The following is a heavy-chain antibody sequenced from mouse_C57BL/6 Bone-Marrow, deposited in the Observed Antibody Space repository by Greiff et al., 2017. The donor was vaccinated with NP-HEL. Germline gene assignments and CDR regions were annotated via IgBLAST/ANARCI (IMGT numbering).Heavy chain of an antibody. Sequence: VKLVESGPGLVQPSQSLSITCTVSGFSLTSYGVHWVRQSPGKGLEWLGVIWSGGSTDYNAAFISRLSISKDNSKSQVFFKMNSLQADDTAIYYCARKGYYGEGYFDVWGTGTTVTVSS. V-gene: IGHV2-2*01. CDR1: GFSLTSYG. CDR2: IWSGGST. CDR3: ARKGYYGEGYFDV. J-gene: IGHJ1*03. D-gene: IGHD1-1*01.